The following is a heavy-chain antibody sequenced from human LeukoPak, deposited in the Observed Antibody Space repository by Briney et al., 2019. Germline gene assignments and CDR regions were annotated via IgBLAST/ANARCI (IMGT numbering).Heavy chain of an antibody. CDR3: ARGAEFDWNQFDY. CDR2: IYSGGST. J-gene: IGHJ4*02. V-gene: IGHV3-53*01. D-gene: IGHD1-1*01. CDR1: GFTVSSNY. Sequence: PGGSLRLXCAASGFTVSSNYMSWVRQAPGKGLEWVSVIYSGGSTYYADSAKGRFTISRDNSKNTLYLQMNSLRAEDTAVYYCARGAEFDWNQFDYWGQGTLVTVSS.